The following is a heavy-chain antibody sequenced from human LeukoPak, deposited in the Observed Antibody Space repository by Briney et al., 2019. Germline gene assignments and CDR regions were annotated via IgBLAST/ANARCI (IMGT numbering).Heavy chain of an antibody. CDR3: AKDWGPLAYCGGDCYVPGY. CDR2: FDPEDGET. Sequence: ASVKVSCKVSGYTLTELSMHWVRQAPGKGLEWMGGFDPEDGETIYAQKFQGRVTITADKSTSTAYMELNSLRAEDTAVYYCAKDWGPLAYCGGDCYVPGYWGQGTLVTVSS. V-gene: IGHV1-24*01. CDR1: GYTLTELS. D-gene: IGHD2-21*01. J-gene: IGHJ4*02.